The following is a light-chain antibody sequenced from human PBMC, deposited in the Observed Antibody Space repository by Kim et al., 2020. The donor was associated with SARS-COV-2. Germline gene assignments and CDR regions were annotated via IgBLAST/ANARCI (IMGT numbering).Light chain of an antibody. CDR1: SSDVGVYNY. J-gene: IGLJ3*02. V-gene: IGLV2-11*01. Sequence: GQSVTISCTGTSSDVGVYNYVPWYQQHPGKAPKLMIYDVSKRPSGVPDRFSGSKSGNTASLTISGLQAEDEADYYCCSYAGSYTLVFGGGTQLTVL. CDR2: DVS. CDR3: CSYAGSYTLV.